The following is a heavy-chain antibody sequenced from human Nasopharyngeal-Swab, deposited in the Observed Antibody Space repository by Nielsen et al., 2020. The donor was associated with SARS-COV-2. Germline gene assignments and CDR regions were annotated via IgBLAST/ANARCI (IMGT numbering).Heavy chain of an antibody. CDR3: GRGYDSSGYYYAFGY. Sequence: GESLKISCVASGFTFSSYAMSWVRQAPGKGLGWVSAISGSGGSTYYADSVKGRFTISRDNSKNTLYLQMNSLRAEDTAIYYCGRGYDSSGYYYAFGYWGQGTLVTVSS. J-gene: IGHJ4*02. CDR2: ISGSGGST. CDR1: GFTFSSYA. V-gene: IGHV3-23*01. D-gene: IGHD3-22*01.